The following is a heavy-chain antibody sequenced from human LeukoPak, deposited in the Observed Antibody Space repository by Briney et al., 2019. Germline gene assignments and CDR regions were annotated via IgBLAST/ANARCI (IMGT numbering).Heavy chain of an antibody. Sequence: GGSLRLSCAASGFTFSSYGMHWVRQAPGKGLEWVAFIRYDGSNKYYADSVKGRFTISRDNSKNTLYLQMNSLRAEDTAVYYCAKDPVLWFGAKGYYYYYMDVWGKGTTVTTSS. CDR2: IRYDGSNK. J-gene: IGHJ6*03. V-gene: IGHV3-30*02. CDR1: GFTFSSYG. D-gene: IGHD3-10*01. CDR3: AKDPVLWFGAKGYYYYYMDV.